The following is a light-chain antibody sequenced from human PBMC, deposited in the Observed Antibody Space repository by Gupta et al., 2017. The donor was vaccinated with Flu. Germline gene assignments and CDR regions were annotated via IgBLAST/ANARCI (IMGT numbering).Light chain of an antibody. CDR1: SSNVGSNP. J-gene: IGLJ3*02. CDR3: AAWDDSLNGWV. Sequence: QSVLTQPPSASETPGQRVTISCSGSSSNVGSNPVNWYQLLPGTAPRLLIYTNNQRPSGVPDRFSGSKSGTSASLAISGLQSEDEADYYCAAWDDSLNGWVFGGGTKLTVL. V-gene: IGLV1-44*01. CDR2: TNN.